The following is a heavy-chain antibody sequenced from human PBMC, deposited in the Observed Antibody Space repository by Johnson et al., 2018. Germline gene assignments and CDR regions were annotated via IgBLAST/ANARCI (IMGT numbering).Heavy chain of an antibody. D-gene: IGHD4-23*01. J-gene: IGHJ4*02. CDR1: GFTFSSYG. Sequence: EVQLVESGGGLIQPGGSLRLSCAASGFTFSSYGMNWVRQAPGQGLEWVSYIYTSDSTIYYADSVRGRFTISRDNAKNSLYLQMNSMRAEDTDGYDCARPSNVYGGRFDYWGQGTLVTVSS. CDR2: IYTSDSTI. CDR3: ARPSNVYGGRFDY. V-gene: IGHV3-48*01.